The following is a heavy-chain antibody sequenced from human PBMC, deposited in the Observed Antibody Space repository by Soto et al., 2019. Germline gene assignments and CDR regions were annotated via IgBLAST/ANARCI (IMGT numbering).Heavy chain of an antibody. D-gene: IGHD3-10*01. J-gene: IGHJ5*02. CDR1: GFTFSSYE. CDR2: ISGSGGST. V-gene: IGHV3-23*01. CDR3: AKDRRYYGSGSYYST. Sequence: GGSLRLSCAASGFTFSSYEMNWVRQAPGEGLEWVSAISGSGGSTYYADSVKGRFTISGDNSKNTLYLQMNSLRAEDTAVYYCAKDRRYYGSGSYYSTWGQGTLVTVSS.